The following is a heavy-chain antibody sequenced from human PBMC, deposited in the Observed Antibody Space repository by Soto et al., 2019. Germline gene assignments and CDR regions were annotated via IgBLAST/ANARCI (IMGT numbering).Heavy chain of an antibody. V-gene: IGHV4-39*01. CDR3: ASLNRQWLVLPYIFDY. J-gene: IGHJ4*02. Sequence: SETLSLTCTVSGGSISSSSYYWGWIRQPPGKGLEWIGSIYYSGSTYYNPSLKSRVTISVDTSKNQFSLKLSSVTAADTAVYYCASLNRQWLVLPYIFDYWGQGTLVTVSS. CDR1: GGSISSSSYY. CDR2: IYYSGST. D-gene: IGHD6-19*01.